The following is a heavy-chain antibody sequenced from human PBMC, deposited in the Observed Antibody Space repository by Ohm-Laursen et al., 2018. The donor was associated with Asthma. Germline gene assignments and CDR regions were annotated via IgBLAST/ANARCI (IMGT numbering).Heavy chain of an antibody. CDR1: GGSISSSSYY. D-gene: IGHD3-3*01. Sequence: SETLSLTCTVSGGSISSSSYYWGWIRQPPGKGLEWIGSIYYSGSTYYNPSLKSRVTISVDTSKNQFSLKLSSVTAADTAVYYCATSYDFWSGYYMSAFDIWGQGTMVTVSS. CDR2: IYYSGST. CDR3: ATSYDFWSGYYMSAFDI. J-gene: IGHJ3*02. V-gene: IGHV4-39*01.